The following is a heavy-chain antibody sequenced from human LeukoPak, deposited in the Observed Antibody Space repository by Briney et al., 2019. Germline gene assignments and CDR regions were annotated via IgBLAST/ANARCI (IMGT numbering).Heavy chain of an antibody. Sequence: GGSLRLSCAASGFTFSSYEMNWVRQAPGKGLEWVSYVSSSGSTIYYADSVKGRFTISRDNAKNSLYLQMNSLRAEDTAVYYCARGQYSSGWYGAQERYFQHWGQGTLVTVSS. V-gene: IGHV3-48*03. CDR1: GFTFSSYE. J-gene: IGHJ1*01. CDR3: ARGQYSSGWYGAQERYFQH. CDR2: VSSSGSTI. D-gene: IGHD6-19*01.